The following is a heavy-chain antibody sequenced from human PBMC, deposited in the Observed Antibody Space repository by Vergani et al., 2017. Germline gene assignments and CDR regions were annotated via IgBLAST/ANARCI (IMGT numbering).Heavy chain of an antibody. CDR2: IIPIFGTA. V-gene: IGHV1-69*01. CDR3: ASHSSGWYWAY. D-gene: IGHD6-19*01. Sequence: QVQLVQSGAEVKKPGASVKVSCKASGYTFTGYYMHWVRQAPGQGLEWMGGIIPIFGTANYAQKFQGRVTITADESTSTAYMELSSLRSEDTAVYYCASHSSGWYWAYWGQGTLVTVSS. J-gene: IGHJ4*02. CDR1: GYTFTGYY.